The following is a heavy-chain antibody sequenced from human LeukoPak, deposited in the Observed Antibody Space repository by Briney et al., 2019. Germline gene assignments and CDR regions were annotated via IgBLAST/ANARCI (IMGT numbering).Heavy chain of an antibody. Sequence: GESLRISCKGSGYSFTSYWSSWVRQMPGKGLEWMGRIDPSDSYTNYSPSFQGHVTISADKSISTAYLQWSSLKASDTAMYYCARTLWFGELLPSNIDYWGQGTLVTVSS. CDR2: IDPSDSYT. CDR1: GYSFTSYW. V-gene: IGHV5-10-1*01. D-gene: IGHD3-10*01. J-gene: IGHJ4*02. CDR3: ARTLWFGELLPSNIDY.